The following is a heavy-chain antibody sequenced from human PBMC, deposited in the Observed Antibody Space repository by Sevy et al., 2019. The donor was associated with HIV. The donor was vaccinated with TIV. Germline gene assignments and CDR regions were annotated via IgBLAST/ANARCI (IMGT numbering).Heavy chain of an antibody. Sequence: SETLSLTCTVSGGSISSSSYYWGWIRQPPGKGLEWIGSIYYSGTTYYEPSLKSQITISVDTSKTQFSLKLSSVTAADTAVYYCARLAYDFWSGLPPYYFDYWGLGTLVTVSS. J-gene: IGHJ4*02. CDR3: ARLAYDFWSGLPPYYFDY. CDR2: IYYSGTT. CDR1: GGSISSSSYY. V-gene: IGHV4-39*01. D-gene: IGHD3-3*01.